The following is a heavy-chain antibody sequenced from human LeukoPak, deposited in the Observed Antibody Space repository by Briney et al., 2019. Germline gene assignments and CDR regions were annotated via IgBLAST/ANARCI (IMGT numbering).Heavy chain of an antibody. D-gene: IGHD6-19*01. CDR2: INSDGSST. Sequence: PGGSLRLSCAASGFTFSSYWMPWVRQAPGKGLVWVSRINSDGSSTSYADSVKGRFTISRDNAKNTLYLQMNSLRAEDTAVYYCASTGYSSGFGIGYWGQGTLVTVSS. CDR3: ASTGYSSGFGIGY. J-gene: IGHJ4*02. V-gene: IGHV3-74*01. CDR1: GFTFSSYW.